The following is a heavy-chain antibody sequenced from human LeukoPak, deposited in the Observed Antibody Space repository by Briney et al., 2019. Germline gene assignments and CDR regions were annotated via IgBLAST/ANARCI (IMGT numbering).Heavy chain of an antibody. Sequence: PSETLSLTCTVSDYSISSSYYWCGIRQPPGKGLEWFGMIYHSGSTYYNPSIKSRVTISVDTSKNQFSLKLSSVTVADTAVYYCARVSGRFTWYFDLWGRGTLVTVSS. CDR2: IYHSGST. CDR3: ARVSGRFTWYFDL. J-gene: IGHJ2*01. CDR1: DYSISSSYY. V-gene: IGHV4-38-2*02.